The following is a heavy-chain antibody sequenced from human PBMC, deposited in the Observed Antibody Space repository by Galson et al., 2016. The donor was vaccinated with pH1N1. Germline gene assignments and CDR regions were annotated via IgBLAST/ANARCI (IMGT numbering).Heavy chain of an antibody. Sequence: SLRLSCAASGFTVSSNYMSWVRQAPGKGLEWVSVIYSGGSTHYADSVKGRFTISRDNSKNTLYLQMNSLRAEDTAVYYCAGAGFGAYKFDSWGQGTLVTVSS. CDR2: IYSGGST. CDR3: AGAGFGAYKFDS. CDR1: GFTVSSNY. J-gene: IGHJ4*02. V-gene: IGHV3-53*01. D-gene: IGHD4-17*01.